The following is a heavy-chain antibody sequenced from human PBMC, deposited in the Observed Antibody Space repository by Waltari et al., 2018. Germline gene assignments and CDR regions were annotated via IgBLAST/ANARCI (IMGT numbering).Heavy chain of an antibody. CDR1: GGSVSSYY. J-gene: IGHJ6*03. CDR3: AREALIDGFYYHMDV. V-gene: IGHV4-4*07. D-gene: IGHD3-22*01. Sequence: QVQLQESGPGLVKPSEPLSLTCTVSGGSVSSYYWSWIRQPAGKGREWIGRFQNTGVSNDNPSLKSRVTMSVDTSKNQFSLNLNAVTAADTSVYFCAREALIDGFYYHMDVWGKGTTVTVSS. CDR2: FQNTGVS.